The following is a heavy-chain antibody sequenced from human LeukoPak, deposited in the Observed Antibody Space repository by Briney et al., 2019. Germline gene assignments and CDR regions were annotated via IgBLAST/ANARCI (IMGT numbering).Heavy chain of an antibody. D-gene: IGHD4-17*01. CDR2: IRYDGSNK. Sequence: GXSLRLSCAASGFTFSSYGMHWVRQAPGKGLEWVAFIRYDGSNKYYADSVKGRFTISRDNSKNTLYLQMNSLRAEDTAVYYCANTLYGDYAVDYWGQGTLVTVSS. J-gene: IGHJ4*02. CDR3: ANTLYGDYAVDY. CDR1: GFTFSSYG. V-gene: IGHV3-30*02.